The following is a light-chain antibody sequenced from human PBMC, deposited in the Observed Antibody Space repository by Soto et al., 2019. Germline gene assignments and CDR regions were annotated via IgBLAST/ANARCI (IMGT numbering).Light chain of an antibody. Sequence: DIRMTQSPSTLSGSVGDRVTITCRASQTISSWLAWYQQKPGKAPKLPIYKASTLKSGVPSRFSGSGSGTEFTLTISSLQPDDFATYYCQHYNSYSEAFGQGTKVDIK. CDR2: KAS. CDR3: QHYNSYSEA. J-gene: IGKJ1*01. CDR1: QTISSW. V-gene: IGKV1-5*03.